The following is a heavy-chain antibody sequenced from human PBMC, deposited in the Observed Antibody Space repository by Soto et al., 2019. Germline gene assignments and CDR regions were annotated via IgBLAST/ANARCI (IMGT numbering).Heavy chain of an antibody. D-gene: IGHD6-13*01. J-gene: IGHJ5*02. Sequence: EVQMLESGGGLVQPGGSLRVSCAASGFTFSSNAISWVRQAPGKGLEWVSAISGSGDNTYYADSVKGRFTISRDNSKNTLYVEMNSLRADDTAVYYCVKEGGYGSSGKWFDPWGRGTLDTVAS. CDR3: VKEGGYGSSGKWFDP. V-gene: IGHV3-23*01. CDR1: GFTFSSNA. CDR2: ISGSGDNT.